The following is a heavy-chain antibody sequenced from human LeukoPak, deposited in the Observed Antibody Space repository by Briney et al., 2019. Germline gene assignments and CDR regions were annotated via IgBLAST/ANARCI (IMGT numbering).Heavy chain of an antibody. D-gene: IGHD5-18*01. J-gene: IGHJ4*02. Sequence: GGSLRLSCAASGFTFSSYAMSWGRQAPGKGLEWVSAISGSGGSTYYADSVKGRFTISRDNSKNTLYLQMNSLRAEDTAVYYCAKERVSYSYGYSSFDYWGQGTLVTVSS. CDR2: ISGSGGST. CDR3: AKERVSYSYGYSSFDY. CDR1: GFTFSSYA. V-gene: IGHV3-23*01.